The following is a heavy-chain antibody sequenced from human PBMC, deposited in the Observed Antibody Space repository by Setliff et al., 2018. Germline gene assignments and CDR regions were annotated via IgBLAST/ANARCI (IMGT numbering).Heavy chain of an antibody. CDR1: GFTFNTFW. V-gene: IGHV3-7*01. CDR3: ASATGY. J-gene: IGHJ4*02. CDR2: INPGGSEE. Sequence: PGGSLRLSCAASGFTFNTFWMTWVRQAPGKGLEWVANINPGGSEEYYLDSVKGRFTISRDNAKTSLYLLMNSLGADDTAVYFCASATGYWGQGILVTVSS.